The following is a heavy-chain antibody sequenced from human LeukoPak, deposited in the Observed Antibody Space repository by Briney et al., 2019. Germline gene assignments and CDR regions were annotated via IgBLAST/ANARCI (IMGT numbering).Heavy chain of an antibody. D-gene: IGHD5-24*01. CDR1: GFMFSSNW. CDR2: IKEDGTET. Sequence: PGGSLRLSCAASGFMFSSNWMSWVRLAPGKGLEWVANIKEDGTETYYVDSVKGRFTIYRANAKNSLHLQMNSLRVEDTAVYYCAKEGRSLQTYWGQGTLVTVSS. CDR3: AKEGRSLQTY. V-gene: IGHV3-7*03. J-gene: IGHJ4*02.